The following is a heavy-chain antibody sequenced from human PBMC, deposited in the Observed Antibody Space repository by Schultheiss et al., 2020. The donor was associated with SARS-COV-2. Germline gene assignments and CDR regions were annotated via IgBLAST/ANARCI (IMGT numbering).Heavy chain of an antibody. Sequence: SETLSLTCTVYGGSISSGSYYWSWIRQPAGKGLEWIGRIYSSGTTDYNPSLKSRVTISLDTSKNQFSLKLSSVTAADTAVYYCARVPRPNRQGFRRYNWFDPWGQGTLVTVSS. CDR1: GGSISSGSYY. V-gene: IGHV4-61*02. D-gene: IGHD3-10*01. CDR2: IYSSGTT. CDR3: ARVPRPNRQGFRRYNWFDP. J-gene: IGHJ5*02.